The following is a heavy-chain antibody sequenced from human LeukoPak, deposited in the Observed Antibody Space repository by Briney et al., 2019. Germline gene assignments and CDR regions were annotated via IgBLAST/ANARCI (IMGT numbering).Heavy chain of an antibody. D-gene: IGHD3-10*01. J-gene: IGHJ6*03. V-gene: IGHV4-61*02. CDR2: IYTSGST. Sequence: SETLSLTCAVSGGSISSGSYYWSWIRQPAGKGLEWIGRIYTSGSTNYNPSLKSRVTISVDTSKNQFSLKLSSVTAADTAVYYCARRLGRKFGERFYYYHYMDVWGKGTTVTISS. CDR3: ARRLGRKFGERFYYYHYMDV. CDR1: GGSISSGSYY.